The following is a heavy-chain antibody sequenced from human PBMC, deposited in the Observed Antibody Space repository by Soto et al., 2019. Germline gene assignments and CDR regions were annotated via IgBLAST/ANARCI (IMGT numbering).Heavy chain of an antibody. CDR1: GGSISSYY. V-gene: IGHV4-59*03. D-gene: IGHD6-13*01. Sequence: SETLSLTCTVSGGSISSYYCSWIRQPPGKGLEWIGYIYYSGSTNYNPSLKSRVTMTEDTSTDTAYMELSSLRSEDTAVYYCATTSWYHVRHEVAFDIWGQGTMVTVSS. CDR2: IYYSGST. CDR3: ATTSWYHVRHEVAFDI. J-gene: IGHJ3*02.